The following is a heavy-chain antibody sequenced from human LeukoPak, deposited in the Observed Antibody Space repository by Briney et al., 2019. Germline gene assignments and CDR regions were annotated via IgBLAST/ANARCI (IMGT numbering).Heavy chain of an antibody. CDR1: GFPFSTYW. J-gene: IGHJ4*02. V-gene: IGHV3-74*01. CDR3: ARRTVPDY. D-gene: IGHD1-1*01. CDR2: ISDGSNT. Sequence: PGVSLRLFCVASGFPFSTYWMHWVRQASGKGLIWVSHISDGSNTRLGDSVKGRFTISRDNAKNTLYLQMNSLRAEDTGVYYCARRTVPDYWGQGTLVTVSS.